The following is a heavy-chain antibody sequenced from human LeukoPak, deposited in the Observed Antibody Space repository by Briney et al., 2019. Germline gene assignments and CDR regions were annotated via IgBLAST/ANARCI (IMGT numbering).Heavy chain of an antibody. CDR2: ISYDGSNK. Sequence: GGSLRLSCAASGFTFSSYAMHWVRQAPGRGLEWAAVISYDGSNKYYADSVKGRFTISRDNSKNTLYLQMNSLRAEDTAVYYCASGYDILTGYIYWGQGTLVTVSS. J-gene: IGHJ4*02. V-gene: IGHV3-30*04. CDR1: GFTFSSYA. D-gene: IGHD3-9*01. CDR3: ASGYDILTGYIY.